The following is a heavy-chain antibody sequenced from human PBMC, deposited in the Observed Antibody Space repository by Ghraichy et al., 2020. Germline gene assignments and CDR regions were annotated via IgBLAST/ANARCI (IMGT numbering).Heavy chain of an antibody. J-gene: IGHJ6*02. CDR1: GFTVTSNY. D-gene: IGHD1-1*01. V-gene: IGHV3-53*01. Sequence: GGSLRLSCAVSGFTVTSNYMSWVRQAPGKGLEWVSIISSGGSTYYAASVKGRFTISRDNSKNTLFLQMNSLRAEDTAVYYCATRQRAGYYYGMDVWGQGTTSTVSS. CDR2: ISSGGST. CDR3: ATRQRAGYYYGMDV.